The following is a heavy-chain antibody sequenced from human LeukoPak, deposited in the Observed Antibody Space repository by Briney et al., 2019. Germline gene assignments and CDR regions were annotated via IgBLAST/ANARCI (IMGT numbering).Heavy chain of an antibody. Sequence: PSETLSLTCTVSGGSISSSSYYWGWIRQPPGKGLAWIGSIYYSGSTYYNPSLKSRVTISVDTSKNQFSLKLSSVTAADTAVYYCARHAQEYGSGINWFDPWGQGTLSPSPQ. CDR3: ARHAQEYGSGINWFDP. CDR2: IYYSGST. D-gene: IGHD3-10*01. J-gene: IGHJ5*02. V-gene: IGHV4-39*01. CDR1: GGSISSSSYY.